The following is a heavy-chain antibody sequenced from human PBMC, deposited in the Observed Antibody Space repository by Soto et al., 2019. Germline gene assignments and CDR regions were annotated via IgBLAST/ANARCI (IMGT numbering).Heavy chain of an antibody. V-gene: IGHV3-74*01. CDR2: VNGDGSST. CDR1: VYTFSSYW. Sequence: PWGSLRIACASSVYTFSSYWMHWVRQAPGKGLVWVSRVNGDGSSTSYADPVKGRFTISRDNAKNTVHLQMDSLRAEDTAVYYCARVMANLPWYFDYWGQGTLVTVSS. J-gene: IGHJ4*02. CDR3: ARVMANLPWYFDY. D-gene: IGHD2-8*01.